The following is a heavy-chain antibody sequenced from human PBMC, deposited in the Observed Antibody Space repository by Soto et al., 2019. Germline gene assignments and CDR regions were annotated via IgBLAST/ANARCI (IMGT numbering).Heavy chain of an antibody. Sequence: GGSLRLSCAASGFTFSSYSMNWVRQAPGKGLEWVSSISSSSSYIYYADSVKGRFTISRDNAKNSLYLQMNSLRAEDTAVYYCARDPRDYDFWSGSGRDAFDIWGQGTMVTVSS. D-gene: IGHD3-3*01. CDR3: ARDPRDYDFWSGSGRDAFDI. CDR1: GFTFSSYS. CDR2: ISSSSSYI. J-gene: IGHJ3*02. V-gene: IGHV3-21*01.